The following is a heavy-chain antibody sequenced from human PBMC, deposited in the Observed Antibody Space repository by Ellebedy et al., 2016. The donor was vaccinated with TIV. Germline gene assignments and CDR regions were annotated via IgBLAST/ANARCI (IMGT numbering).Heavy chain of an antibody. D-gene: IGHD4-17*01. J-gene: IGHJ6*02. CDR3: ARGPSLRDYVPSAVDV. Sequence: GESLKISCAASGFTFSDYYMSWIRQAPGKGLEWVSYISSSGSTIYYADSVKGRFTISRDNAKNSLYLQMNSLRAEDTAVYYCARGPSLRDYVPSAVDVWGQGTTVTVSS. CDR2: ISSSGSTI. V-gene: IGHV3-11*01. CDR1: GFTFSDYY.